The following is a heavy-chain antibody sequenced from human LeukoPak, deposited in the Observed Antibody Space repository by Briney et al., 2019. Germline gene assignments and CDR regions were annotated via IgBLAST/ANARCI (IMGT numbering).Heavy chain of an antibody. CDR2: IYYSGST. V-gene: IGHV4-59*01. D-gene: IGHD1-26*01. Sequence: SETLSLTCTVSGGSISSYHWSWIRQPPGKGLVWIGYIYYSGSTNYNPSLKSRVTISVDTSKNQFSLKLSSVTAADTAVYYCARDSLGGSYFDYWGQGTLVTVSS. CDR1: GGSISSYH. J-gene: IGHJ4*02. CDR3: ARDSLGGSYFDY.